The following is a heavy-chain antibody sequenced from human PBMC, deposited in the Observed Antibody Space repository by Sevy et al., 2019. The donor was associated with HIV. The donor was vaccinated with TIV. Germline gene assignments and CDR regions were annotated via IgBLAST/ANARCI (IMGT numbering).Heavy chain of an antibody. CDR2: IKEDGSET. V-gene: IGHV3-7*01. CDR1: GFSFSTYW. CDR3: ARGYYGLGTHYAEYTIFYH. J-gene: IGHJ4*02. Sequence: GGSLRLSCAASGFSFSTYWMSWVRQAPGKGLEWVANIKEDGSETFHVDSVKGRFTISKDNAKNSLFLQLSSLRAEDTAVYYCARGYYGLGTHYAEYTIFYHWGQGTLVTVSS. D-gene: IGHD3-10*01.